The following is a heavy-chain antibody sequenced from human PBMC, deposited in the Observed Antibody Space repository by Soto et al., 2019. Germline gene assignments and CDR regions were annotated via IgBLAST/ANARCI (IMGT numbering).Heavy chain of an antibody. V-gene: IGHV5-10-1*01. CDR2: IDPSDSYT. D-gene: IGHD3-10*01. Sequence: ESLKISCKGSGYSFTSYWISWVRQMPGKGLEWMGRIDPSDSYTNYRPSLQGHVTISADKSISTAYLQWSRLKASDTAMYYCALEGFGELERNYYCNGMDVWGQGTMVTVSS. CDR3: ALEGFGELERNYYCNGMDV. J-gene: IGHJ6*02. CDR1: GYSFTSYW.